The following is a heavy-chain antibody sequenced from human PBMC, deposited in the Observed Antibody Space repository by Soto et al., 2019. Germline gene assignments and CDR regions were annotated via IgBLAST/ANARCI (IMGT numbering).Heavy chain of an antibody. CDR3: AHMRSGGHIGGWHNYYLQY. CDR1: GFSLSISEVG. V-gene: IGHV2-5*02. CDR2: IYWDDNK. J-gene: IGHJ1*01. D-gene: IGHD1-26*01. Sequence: QITLKESGPTLVKPTQTLTLTCSFSGFSLSISEVGVAWIRQPPGKALEWLALIYWDDNKNYSPSLKGRATITKDTSKTQVVLTMTNMDPVDTATDSCAHMRSGGHIGGWHNYYLQYGGQGTLVTVSS.